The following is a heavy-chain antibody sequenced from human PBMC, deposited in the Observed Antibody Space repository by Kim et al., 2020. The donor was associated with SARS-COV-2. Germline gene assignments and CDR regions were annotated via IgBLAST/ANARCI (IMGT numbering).Heavy chain of an antibody. CDR2: IYTSGST. CDR3: ARTLSPYYYGSGTLYGMDV. CDR1: GGSISSYY. J-gene: IGHJ6*02. D-gene: IGHD3-10*01. V-gene: IGHV4-4*07. Sequence: SKTLSLTCTVSGGSISSYYWSWIRQPAGKGLEWIGRIYTSGSTNYNPSLKSRVTMSVDTSKNQFSLKLSSVTAADTAVYYCARTLSPYYYGSGTLYGMDVWGQGTTVTVSS.